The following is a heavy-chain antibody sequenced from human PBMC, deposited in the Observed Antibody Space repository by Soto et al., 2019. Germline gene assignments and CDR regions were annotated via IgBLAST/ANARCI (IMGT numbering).Heavy chain of an antibody. D-gene: IGHD3-10*01. CDR2: IIPIFGTA. J-gene: IGHJ6*02. Sequence: SVKVSCKASGGTFSINAISCVLQAPVQWLEWMGGIIPIFGTANYAQKFQGRVTITADESTSTAYMELSSLRSEDTAVYYCARDKAGRRFGELLGGMDVWGQGTTVTVSS. CDR3: ARDKAGRRFGELLGGMDV. CDR1: GGTFSINA. V-gene: IGHV1-69*13.